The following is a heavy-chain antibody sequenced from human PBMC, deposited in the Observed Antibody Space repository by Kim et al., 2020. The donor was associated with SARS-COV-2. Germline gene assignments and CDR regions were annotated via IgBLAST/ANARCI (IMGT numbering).Heavy chain of an antibody. Sequence: SETLSLTCTVSGGSISSYYWSWIRQPPGKGLEWIGYIYYSGSTNYNPSLKSRVTISVDTSKNQFSLKLSSVTAADTAVYYCARGWSIAAARPLFDLWGRGTLVTVSS. J-gene: IGHJ2*01. CDR2: IYYSGST. CDR3: ARGWSIAAARPLFDL. V-gene: IGHV4-59*01. D-gene: IGHD6-13*01. CDR1: GGSISSYY.